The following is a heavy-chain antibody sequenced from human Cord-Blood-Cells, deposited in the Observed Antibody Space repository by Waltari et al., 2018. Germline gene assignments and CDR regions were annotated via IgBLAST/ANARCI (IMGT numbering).Heavy chain of an antibody. CDR1: GGSFSGYY. V-gene: IGHV4-34*01. CDR3: AMTVTTTDAFDI. J-gene: IGHJ3*02. Sequence: QVQLQQWGAGLLKPSETLSLTCAVSGGSFSGYYWSWIRQPPGKGLEWIGEINHSGSTNYNPSLKSRFTISVDTSKNQFSLKLSSVTAADTAVYYCAMTVTTTDAFDIWGQGTMVTVSS. CDR2: INHSGST. D-gene: IGHD4-17*01.